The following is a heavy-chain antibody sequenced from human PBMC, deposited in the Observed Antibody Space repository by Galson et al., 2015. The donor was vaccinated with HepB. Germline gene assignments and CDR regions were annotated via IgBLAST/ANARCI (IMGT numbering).Heavy chain of an antibody. V-gene: IGHV1-18*01. CDR1: GYTFNKYG. CDR3: ARDLGFGLDY. Sequence: SCKASGYTFNKYGISWVRQAPGQGVEWMGWISTKKGNTKHAQRLQGRVTVSRDNSRNTLYLQMSSLRAEDTAVYYCARDLGFGLDYWGQGTLVIVSS. D-gene: IGHD3-16*01. J-gene: IGHJ4*02. CDR2: ISTKKGNT.